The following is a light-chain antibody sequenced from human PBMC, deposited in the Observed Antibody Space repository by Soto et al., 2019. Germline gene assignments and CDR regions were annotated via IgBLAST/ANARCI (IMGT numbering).Light chain of an antibody. Sequence: EMVMTQSPATLSVSPGARATLSCRASQSVSSKLAWYQQKPGQAPRLRIYGASNRATGIPDRFSDSGSGTDFTLTISRLEPEDFALYYCQHYDTSPITFGQGTRLEIK. CDR1: QSVSSK. CDR3: QHYDTSPIT. V-gene: IGKV3-20*01. J-gene: IGKJ5*01. CDR2: GAS.